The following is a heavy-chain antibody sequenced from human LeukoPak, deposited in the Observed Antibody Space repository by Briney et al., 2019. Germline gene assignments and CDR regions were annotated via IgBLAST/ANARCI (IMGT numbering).Heavy chain of an antibody. CDR3: ARMPFTRNDYYGLDV. CDR2: ITGNGGTT. Sequence: GGSLRLSCAASGFTFSSYSMNWVRQAPGKGLEWVSGITGNGGTTYYADSVKGRFAISRDNSKNTLDLQMNSLRAEDTAVYYCARMPFTRNDYYGLDVWGQGTTVTVSS. V-gene: IGHV3-23*01. J-gene: IGHJ6*02. CDR1: GFTFSSYS. D-gene: IGHD3-10*01.